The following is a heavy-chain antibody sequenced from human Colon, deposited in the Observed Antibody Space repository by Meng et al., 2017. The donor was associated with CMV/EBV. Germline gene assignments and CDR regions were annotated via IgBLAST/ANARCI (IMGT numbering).Heavy chain of an antibody. CDR1: GFTFDSYT. J-gene: IGHJ4*02. CDR3: AKVFWSGSHRSPFDY. CDR2: IYSGGSTT. D-gene: IGHD3-3*01. Sequence: GGSLRLSCAASGFTFDSYTMSWVRQAPGKGLEWVSLIYSGGSTTYYADSVKGRFTISRDNSKNTVYLQMDSLRAEDTAVYYCAKVFWSGSHRSPFDYWGQGTLVTVSS. V-gene: IGHV3-23*03.